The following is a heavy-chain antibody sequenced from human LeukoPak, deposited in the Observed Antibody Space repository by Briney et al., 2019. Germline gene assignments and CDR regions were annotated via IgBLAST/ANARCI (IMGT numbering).Heavy chain of an antibody. CDR1: RFTFNNYG. D-gene: IGHD3-16*02. CDR3: RGYHY. Sequence: GGSLRLSCAASRFTFNNYGMHWVRQAPGKGLEWVAFIRYDGSNKYYADSVKGRFSISRDNSKNTLYLQMNSLRAEDTAVYYCRGYHYWGQGTLVTVSS. J-gene: IGHJ4*02. V-gene: IGHV3-30*02. CDR2: IRYDGSNK.